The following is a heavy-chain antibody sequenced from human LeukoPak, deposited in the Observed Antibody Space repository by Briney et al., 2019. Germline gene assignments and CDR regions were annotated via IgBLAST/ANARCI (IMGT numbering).Heavy chain of an antibody. CDR3: ARDGSNSSYYAEYFQH. D-gene: IGHD1-26*01. CDR1: GFTFSSYE. CDR2: IKQDGSEK. J-gene: IGHJ1*01. V-gene: IGHV3-7*01. Sequence: PGGSLRLSCAASGFTFSSYEMNWVRQAPGKGLEWVANIKQDGSEKYYVDSVKGRFTISRDNAKNSLYLQMNSLRAEDTAVYYCARDGSNSSYYAEYFQHWGQGTLVTVSS.